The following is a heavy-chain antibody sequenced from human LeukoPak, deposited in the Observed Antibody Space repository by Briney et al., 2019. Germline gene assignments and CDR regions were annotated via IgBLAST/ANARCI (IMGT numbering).Heavy chain of an antibody. CDR2: IHNDGST. Sequence: SGGSLRLSCAASGFSFSSYAMSWVRQAPGKGLEWVSVIHNDGSTYYADSVKGRFTISRDNSKNMLFLRMNSLRVEDTAVYFCASLARDYWGQGTLVSVSS. V-gene: IGHV3-53*01. CDR3: ASLARDY. J-gene: IGHJ4*02. CDR1: GFSFSSYA. D-gene: IGHD3-3*02.